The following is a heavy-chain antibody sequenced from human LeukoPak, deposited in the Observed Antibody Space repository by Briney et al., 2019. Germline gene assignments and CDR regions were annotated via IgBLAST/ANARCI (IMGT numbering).Heavy chain of an antibody. D-gene: IGHD6-19*01. CDR2: INQDGSEK. CDR1: GFTFSKYW. CDR3: ARSICGYSSGCPFDY. Sequence: GGSLRLSCAASGFTFSKYWMNWVRQAPGKGLEWVANINQDGSEKHYVDSMKGRFTISRDNAKNSLFLQMNSLRAEDTAVYYCARSICGYSSGCPFDYWGQGTLVTVSS. V-gene: IGHV3-7*01. J-gene: IGHJ4*02.